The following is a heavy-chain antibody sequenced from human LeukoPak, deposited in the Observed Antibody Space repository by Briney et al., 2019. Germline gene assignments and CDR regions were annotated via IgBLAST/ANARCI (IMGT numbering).Heavy chain of an antibody. CDR2: INSGGGT. CDR3: TREPGY. V-gene: IGHV3-53*05. Sequence: GGSLRLSCAASGFTVSSDNMSWVRQAPGKGLEWVSLINSGGGTYYADSVKGRFTISRDNAKNSLYLQMNSLRAEDTALYYCTREPGYWGQGTLVTVSS. J-gene: IGHJ4*02. D-gene: IGHD1-26*01. CDR1: GFTVSSDN.